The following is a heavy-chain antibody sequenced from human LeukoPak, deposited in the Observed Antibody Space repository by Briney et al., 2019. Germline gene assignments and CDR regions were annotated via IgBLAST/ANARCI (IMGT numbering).Heavy chain of an antibody. CDR2: ISSSGSTI. V-gene: IGHV3-11*04. D-gene: IGHD3-3*01. CDR3: ARYYDFWSGYEHLDY. Sequence: PGGSLRLSCAASGFTFSDYYMSWIRQAPGKGLEWVSYISSSGSTIYYADSVKGRFTISRDNAKNSLYLQMNSLRAEDTAVYYCARYYDFWSGYEHLDYWGQGTLVTVSS. J-gene: IGHJ4*02. CDR1: GFTFSDYY.